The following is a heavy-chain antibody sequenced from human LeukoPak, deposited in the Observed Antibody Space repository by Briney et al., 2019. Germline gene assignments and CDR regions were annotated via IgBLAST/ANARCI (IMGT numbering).Heavy chain of an antibody. CDR3: AVIAVAGTGDY. V-gene: IGHV4-34*01. D-gene: IGHD6-19*01. Sequence: TSETLSLTCAVYGGSFSGYYWSWIRQPPGKGLEWIGEINHSGSTNYNPSLKSRVTISVDTSKNQFSLKLSSVTAADTAVYYCAVIAVAGTGDYWGQGTLVTVSS. CDR1: GGSFSGYY. J-gene: IGHJ4*02. CDR2: INHSGST.